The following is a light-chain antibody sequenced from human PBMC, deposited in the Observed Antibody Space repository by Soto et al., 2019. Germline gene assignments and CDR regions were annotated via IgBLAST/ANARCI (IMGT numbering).Light chain of an antibody. J-gene: IGKJ2*01. V-gene: IGKV1-5*03. CDR1: KTVVSW. CDR3: QQYNSSPKT. Sequence: DVQMTQSPSTLSASLGDTVTITCRTSKTVVSWLAWYHQKPGRPPKLLIYMASILESGVPSRFSGRGSGTEFTLTISSLQPDDLGTYYCQQYNSSPKTFGEGTKLDI. CDR2: MAS.